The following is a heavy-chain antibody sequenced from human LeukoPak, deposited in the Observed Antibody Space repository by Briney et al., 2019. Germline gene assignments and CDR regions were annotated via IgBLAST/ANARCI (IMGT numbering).Heavy chain of an antibody. J-gene: IGHJ2*01. Sequence: SETLSFACTVSGCSISNYYWNWIRQPPGKGLEWIGHFYTSGSTNYNPSLKSRVTMSIDTSKNQFSLKLSSVTAADTAVYYCARVAQKLERIAVAGTSEWRANWYFDLGGRGTLVTVS. CDR1: GCSISNYY. D-gene: IGHD6-19*01. CDR3: ARVAQKLERIAVAGTSEWRANWYFDL. V-gene: IGHV4-4*07. CDR2: FYTSGST.